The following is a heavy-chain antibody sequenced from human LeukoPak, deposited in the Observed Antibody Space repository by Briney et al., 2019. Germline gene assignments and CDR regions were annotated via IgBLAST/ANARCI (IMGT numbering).Heavy chain of an antibody. CDR3: ARDHQLGYYFDY. V-gene: IGHV1-69*04. J-gene: IGHJ4*02. CDR1: GGTFSSYA. CDR2: IIPILGIA. D-gene: IGHD1-1*01. Sequence: ALVKVSCKASGGTFSSYAISWVRQAPGQGLEWMGRIIPILGIANYAQKFQGRVTITADKSTSTAYMELSSLRSEDTAVFYCARDHQLGYYFDYWGQGTLVTVSS.